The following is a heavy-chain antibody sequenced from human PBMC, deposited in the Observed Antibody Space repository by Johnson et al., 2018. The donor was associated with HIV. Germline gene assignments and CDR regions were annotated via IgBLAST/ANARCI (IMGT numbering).Heavy chain of an antibody. D-gene: IGHD2-15*01. J-gene: IGHJ3*02. CDR3: ARALRVVVVAATFDAFDI. CDR1: GFTFDDYA. Sequence: VQLVESGGGLVQPGRSLRLSCAASGFTFDDYAMHWVRQAPGKGLEWVSAISGSGGSTYYADSVKGRFTISRDNSKNTLYVQMNSLRAEDTALYYCARALRVVVVAATFDAFDIWGQGTMVTVSS. CDR2: ISGSGGST. V-gene: IGHV3-23*04.